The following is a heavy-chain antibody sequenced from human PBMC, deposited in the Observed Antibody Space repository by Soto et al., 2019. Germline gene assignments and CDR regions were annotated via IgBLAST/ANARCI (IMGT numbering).Heavy chain of an antibody. CDR2: IIPIFGTA. J-gene: IGHJ4*02. Sequence: SVKVSCKASGGTFSSYAISWVRQAPGQGLEWMGGIIPIFGTANYAQKFQGRVTITADESTSTAYMELSSLRSEDTAVYYCARGRGYYDSSGYSFFDYWGQGTLVTVSS. V-gene: IGHV1-69*13. D-gene: IGHD3-22*01. CDR1: GGTFSSYA. CDR3: ARGRGYYDSSGYSFFDY.